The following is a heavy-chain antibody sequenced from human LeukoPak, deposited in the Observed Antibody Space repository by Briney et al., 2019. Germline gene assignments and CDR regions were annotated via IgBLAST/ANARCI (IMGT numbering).Heavy chain of an antibody. CDR1: GYSISSGYY. D-gene: IGHD5-18*01. J-gene: IGHJ4*02. Sequence: SETLSLTCTVSGYSISSGYYWGWIRQPPGKGLEWIGSIYHSGSTYYNPSLKSRVTISVDTSKNQFSLKPSSVTAADTAVYYCARALQLWPDYWGQGTLVTVSS. CDR3: ARALQLWPDY. V-gene: IGHV4-38-2*02. CDR2: IYHSGST.